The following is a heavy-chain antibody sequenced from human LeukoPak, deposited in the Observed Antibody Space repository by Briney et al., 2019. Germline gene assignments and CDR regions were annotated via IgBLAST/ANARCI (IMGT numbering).Heavy chain of an antibody. J-gene: IGHJ6*02. V-gene: IGHV1-18*01. Sequence: ASVKVSCKASSYTFTSYGISWVRQAPGQGLEWMGWISAYNGNTNYAQKLQGRVTMTTDTSTSTAYMELRSLRSDDTAVYYCARDPPPSYYYYYGMDVWGQGTTVTVSS. CDR2: ISAYNGNT. CDR3: ARDPPPSYYYYYGMDV. CDR1: SYTFTSYG.